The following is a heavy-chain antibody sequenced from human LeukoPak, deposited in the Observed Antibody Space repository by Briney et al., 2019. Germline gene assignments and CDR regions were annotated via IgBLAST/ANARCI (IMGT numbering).Heavy chain of an antibody. V-gene: IGHV1-69*06. CDR2: IIPIFGTA. J-gene: IGHJ4*02. D-gene: IGHD1/OR15-1a*01. CDR1: GGTFSSYA. CDR3: ARVMNREGTNY. Sequence: SVKVSCKASGGTFSSYAISWVRQAPGQGLEWMGGIIPIFGTANYAQKFQGRVTITADKSTSTAYMELNRLRSDDTAVYYCARVMNREGTNYWGQGTLVTVSS.